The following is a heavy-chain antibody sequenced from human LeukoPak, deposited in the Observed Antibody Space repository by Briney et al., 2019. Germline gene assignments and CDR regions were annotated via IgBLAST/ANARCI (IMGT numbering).Heavy chain of an antibody. J-gene: IGHJ4*02. CDR2: IYYSGST. V-gene: IGHV4-39*01. CDR3: ARLYYDSSGYYQICYFDY. Sequence: SETLSLTCTVSGGSISSSSYYWGWIRPPPGKGLEWIGSIYYSGSTYYTPSLKSRVTISVATSKNQFSLNLSAVAAADTAVYYCARLYYDSSGYYQICYFDYWGQGTLVTVSS. D-gene: IGHD3-22*01. CDR1: GGSISSSSYY.